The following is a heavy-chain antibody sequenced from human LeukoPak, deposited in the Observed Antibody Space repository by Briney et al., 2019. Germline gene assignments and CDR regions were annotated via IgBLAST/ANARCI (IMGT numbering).Heavy chain of an antibody. D-gene: IGHD2-21*02. CDR1: GFTFSSYS. V-gene: IGHV3-48*04. CDR2: ISSSSSTI. CDR3: ARDPRGRSVVTAIPNI. Sequence: PGRSLRLSCAASGFTFSSYSMNWVRQAPGKGLEWVSYISSSSSTIYYADSVKGRFTISRDNAKNSLYLQMNSLRAEDTAVYYCARDPRGRSVVTAIPNIWGQGTMVTVSS. J-gene: IGHJ3*02.